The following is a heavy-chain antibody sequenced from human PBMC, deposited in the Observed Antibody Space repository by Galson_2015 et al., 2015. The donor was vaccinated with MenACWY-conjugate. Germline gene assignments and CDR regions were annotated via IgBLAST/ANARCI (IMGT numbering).Heavy chain of an antibody. V-gene: IGHV4-31*03. CDR2: IYYSGST. CDR1: GGSISSGGYY. J-gene: IGHJ4*02. Sequence: TLSLTCTVSGGSISSGGYYWSWIRQHPGKGLEWIGYIYYSGSTYYNPSLKSRVTISVDTSKNQFSLKLSSVTAADTAVYYCARYRGPGDEDYFDYWGQGTLVTVSS. D-gene: IGHD4-17*01. CDR3: ARYRGPGDEDYFDY.